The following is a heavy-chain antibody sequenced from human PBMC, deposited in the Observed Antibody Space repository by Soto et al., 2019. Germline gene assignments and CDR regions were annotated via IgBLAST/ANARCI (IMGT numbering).Heavy chain of an antibody. CDR2: IYYTGKT. CDR3: ASKAGHSLYYFDY. D-gene: IGHD2-8*01. CDR1: GGSFSNINYY. V-gene: IGHV4-39*01. Sequence: QLQLQESGPGLVRPSETLSLTCSVSGGSFSNINYYWAWIRQPPGKVLEWIGSIYYTGKTYYNTSPKSRGTISADTSRNQFSLQLTSVTAADTVVYYCASKAGHSLYYFDYWGQGNLVTVSS. J-gene: IGHJ4*02.